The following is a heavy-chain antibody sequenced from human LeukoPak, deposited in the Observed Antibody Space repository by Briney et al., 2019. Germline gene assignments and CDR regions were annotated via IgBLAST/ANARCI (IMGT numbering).Heavy chain of an antibody. CDR2: INHSGST. Sequence: SETLSLTSAVYGGSFSGYYWSWIRQPPGKGLEWIGEINHSGSTNYNPSLKSRVTISVDTSKNQFSLKLSSVTAADTAVYYCASFPQRWLPPAHWGQGTLVTVSS. CDR1: GGSFSGYY. D-gene: IGHD5-18*01. V-gene: IGHV4-34*01. CDR3: ASFPQRWLPPAH. J-gene: IGHJ4*02.